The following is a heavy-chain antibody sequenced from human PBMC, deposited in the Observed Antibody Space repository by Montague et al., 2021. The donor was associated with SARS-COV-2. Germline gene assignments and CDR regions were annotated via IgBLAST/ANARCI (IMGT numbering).Heavy chain of an antibody. CDR3: ARTSRGSRYFYGVDV. CDR2: IFRSGAT. Sequence: SETLSLTCTVSGDSISDYYWSWIRQPPGLGLERIGYIFRSGATNSNPPLKIRVLISLDTSKSQFSLSLSPVTAAATAIYYCARTSRGSRYFYGVDVWGQGTTVTVSS. D-gene: IGHD3-10*01. J-gene: IGHJ6*02. CDR1: GDSISDYY. V-gene: IGHV4-59*01.